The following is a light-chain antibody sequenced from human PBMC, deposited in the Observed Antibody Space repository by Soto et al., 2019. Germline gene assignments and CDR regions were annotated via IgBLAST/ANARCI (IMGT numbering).Light chain of an antibody. CDR1: NIGRKS. CDR3: QVWDSSSDHDV. CDR2: YDS. Sequence: SYELTQPPSVSVAPGKTARITCGGNNIGRKSVHWYQQKPGQAPVLVIYYDSDRPSGIPERFSGSNSGNTATLTISRVEAGDEADYYCQVWDSSSDHDVFGTGTKVTVL. V-gene: IGLV3-21*04. J-gene: IGLJ1*01.